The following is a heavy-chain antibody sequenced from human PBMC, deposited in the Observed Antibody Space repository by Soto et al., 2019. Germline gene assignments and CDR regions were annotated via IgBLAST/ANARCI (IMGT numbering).Heavy chain of an antibody. CDR2: IIPRFGTT. CDR1: GDSFSKYT. D-gene: IGHD1-1*01. Sequence: SVKVSCKASGDSFSKYTVNWVRQAPRQGLEWMGGIIPRFGTTNYAPTLQDRVTITADESMNTVYMELSSLRSEDTALYYCARGRGLYNSGRSQLDSWGQGTMVTVYS. J-gene: IGHJ4*02. V-gene: IGHV1-69*13. CDR3: ARGRGLYNSGRSQLDS.